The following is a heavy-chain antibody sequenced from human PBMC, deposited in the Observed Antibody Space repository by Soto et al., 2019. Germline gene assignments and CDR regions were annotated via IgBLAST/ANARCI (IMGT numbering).Heavy chain of an antibody. D-gene: IGHD3-22*01. CDR1: GFTFSSYA. CDR3: AKDRNRDSSGYSDAFDI. J-gene: IGHJ3*02. Sequence: GGSLKLSCAASGFTFSSYAMSWVRQAPGKGLEWVSAISGSGGSTYYADSVKGRFTTSRDNSKNTLYLQMNSLRAEDTAVYYCAKDRNRDSSGYSDAFDIWGQGTMVTVSS. CDR2: ISGSGGST. V-gene: IGHV3-23*01.